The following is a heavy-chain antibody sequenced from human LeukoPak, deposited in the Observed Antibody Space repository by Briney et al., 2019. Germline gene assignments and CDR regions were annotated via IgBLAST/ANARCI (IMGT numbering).Heavy chain of an antibody. CDR2: IYHSGST. D-gene: IGHD3-22*01. Sequence: GSLRLSCAASGFTFSGYAMSWVRQAPGKGLEWIGSIYHSGSTNYNPSLKSRVTISVDKSKNQFSLKLSSVTAADTAVYYCARDFRNYYDSSANLDYWGQGTLVTVSS. CDR1: GFTFSGYAM. J-gene: IGHJ4*02. CDR3: ARDFRNYYDSSANLDY. V-gene: IGHV4-4*02.